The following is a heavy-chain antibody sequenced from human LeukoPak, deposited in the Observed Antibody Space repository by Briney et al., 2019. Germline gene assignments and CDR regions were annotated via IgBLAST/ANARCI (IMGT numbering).Heavy chain of an antibody. V-gene: IGHV4-61*08. D-gene: IGHD1-1*01. CDR2: IYYSGST. CDR1: GGSISSGGYY. J-gene: IGHJ4*02. CDR3: VRDRELAY. Sequence: SETLSLTCTVSGGSISSGGYYWSWIRQHPGKGLEWIGYIYYSGSTDYNPSLKSRVTISVDTSKNQFSLKLSSVTAADTAVYFCVRDRELAYWGQGILVTVSS.